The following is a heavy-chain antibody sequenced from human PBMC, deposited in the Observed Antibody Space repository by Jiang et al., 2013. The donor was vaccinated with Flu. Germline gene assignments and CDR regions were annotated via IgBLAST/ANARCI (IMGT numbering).Heavy chain of an antibody. CDR2: ISAYNGDT. CDR1: GSMSRNYG. D-gene: IGHD1-26*01. J-gene: IGHJ4*02. CDR3: ARSLRIVGVQPPVH. V-gene: IGHV1-18*01. Sequence: EVKKPGASVQVSCKAAGSMSRNYGISWVRQAPGQGLEWLGWISAYNGDTSYGKKFQGRVSMTRDTSTNTAYLELRSLRSDDTAVYYCARSLRIVGVQPPVHWGQGTRVTVSS.